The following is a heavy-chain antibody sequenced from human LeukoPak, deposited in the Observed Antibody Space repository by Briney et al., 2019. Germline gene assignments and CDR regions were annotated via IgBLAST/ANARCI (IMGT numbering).Heavy chain of an antibody. CDR1: GYTFTSYY. D-gene: IGHD5-18*01. Sequence: GASVKVSCKASGYTFTSYYMHWVRQAPGQELEWMGIINPSGGSTSYAQKFQGRVTMTRDTSTSTVYMELSSLRSEDTAVYYCARDSMDTAMAKSCYFDYWGQGTLVTVPS. J-gene: IGHJ4*02. CDR2: INPSGGST. CDR3: ARDSMDTAMAKSCYFDY. V-gene: IGHV1-46*01.